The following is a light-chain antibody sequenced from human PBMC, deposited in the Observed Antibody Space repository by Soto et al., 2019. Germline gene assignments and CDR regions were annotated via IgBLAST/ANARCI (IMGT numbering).Light chain of an antibody. J-gene: IGKJ4*01. CDR2: DVS. V-gene: IGKV3-11*01. Sequence: EVVLTQSPATLSLSPGGSATLSCRASLSVSTYLAWYQQKPGQALRLLSSDVSKRAAGVPARFSGSGSGTDITLTISSLEPEDFAIYYCHQRRNWPLTFGGGTKLEI. CDR1: LSVSTY. CDR3: HQRRNWPLT.